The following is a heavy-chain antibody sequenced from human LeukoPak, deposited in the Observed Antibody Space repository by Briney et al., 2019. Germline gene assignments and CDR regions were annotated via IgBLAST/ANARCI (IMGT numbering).Heavy chain of an antibody. CDR1: GFTFSDYY. CDR3: ARLGRWLQLGYFQH. Sequence: GGSLRLSCAASGFTFSDYYMSWIRQAPGKGLEWVSYISSSGSTIYYADSVKGRFTISRDNTKNSLYLQMNSLRAEDTAVYYCARLGRWLQLGYFQHWGQGTLVTVSS. D-gene: IGHD5-24*01. CDR2: ISSSGSTI. J-gene: IGHJ1*01. V-gene: IGHV3-11*01.